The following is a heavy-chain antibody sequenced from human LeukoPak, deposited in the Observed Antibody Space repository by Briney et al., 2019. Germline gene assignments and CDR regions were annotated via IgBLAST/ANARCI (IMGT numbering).Heavy chain of an antibody. CDR3: AKISPLDYGGKPWALDI. CDR1: GFTFSSYA. J-gene: IGHJ3*02. Sequence: GGSLRLSCAASGFTFSSYAMSWVRQTPGKGLEWVSGIDPSGGGTYYADSVKGRFTISRDNSKNTLYLQMNSLRAEDTAAYYCAKISPLDYGGKPWALDIWGQETMVTVSS. D-gene: IGHD4-23*01. CDR2: IDPSGGGT. V-gene: IGHV3-23*01.